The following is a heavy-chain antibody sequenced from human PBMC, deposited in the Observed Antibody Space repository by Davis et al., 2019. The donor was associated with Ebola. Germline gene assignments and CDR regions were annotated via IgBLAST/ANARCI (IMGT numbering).Heavy chain of an antibody. Sequence: GESLKISCAASGFTFSSYAMSWVRQAPGKGLEWVSAISGSGGSTYYADSVKGRFTISRDNSKNTLYLQMNSLRAEDTAVYYCARGEEYYGSGSYYWDYWGQGTLVTVSS. V-gene: IGHV3-23*01. CDR3: ARGEEYYGSGSYYWDY. CDR2: ISGSGGST. CDR1: GFTFSSYA. J-gene: IGHJ4*02. D-gene: IGHD3-10*01.